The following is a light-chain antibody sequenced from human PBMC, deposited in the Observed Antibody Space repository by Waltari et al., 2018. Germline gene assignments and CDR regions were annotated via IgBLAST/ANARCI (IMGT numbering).Light chain of an antibody. CDR3: QQYNNWPPMVT. V-gene: IGKV3-15*01. J-gene: IGKJ3*01. Sequence: EIVMTQSPATLSVSPGERATISCRASQSVSSNLAWYQQKPGQAPRLLIYGASTRATGIPARFSGSGSGTEFTLTISSMQSEDFAVYYCQQYNNWPPMVTFGPGTKVDIK. CDR2: GAS. CDR1: QSVSSN.